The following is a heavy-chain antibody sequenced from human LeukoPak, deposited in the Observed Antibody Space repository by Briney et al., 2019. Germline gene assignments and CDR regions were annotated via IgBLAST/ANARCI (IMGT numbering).Heavy chain of an antibody. CDR2: VDPEDGKT. CDR1: GYTFTELS. Sequence: ASVKVSCKASGYTFTELSMHWVRQAPGKGLEWMGGVDPEDGKTIYAQKFQGRVTMTEDTSTDTAYMEVSSLRSEDTAVYYCATALLDINYVGPTTYYFHYWGQGTLVTVSS. D-gene: IGHD4-11*01. V-gene: IGHV1-24*01. J-gene: IGHJ4*02. CDR3: ATALLDINYVGPTTYYFHY.